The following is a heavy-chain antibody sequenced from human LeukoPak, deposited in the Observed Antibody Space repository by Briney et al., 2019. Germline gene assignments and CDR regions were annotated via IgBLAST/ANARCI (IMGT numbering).Heavy chain of an antibody. V-gene: IGHV4-39*01. CDR2: IYYSGST. J-gene: IGHJ4*02. D-gene: IGHD3-3*01. Sequence: LETLTLTCTVSGGSISSSGYYWGWIRQPPGKGLEWIGSIYYSGSTYYNPSLKSRVTISVDTSKNQFSLKLSSVTAADTAVYYCARLKAYYDFWSGSPNGYYFDYWGQGTLVTVSS. CDR1: GGSISSSGYY. CDR3: ARLKAYYDFWSGSPNGYYFDY.